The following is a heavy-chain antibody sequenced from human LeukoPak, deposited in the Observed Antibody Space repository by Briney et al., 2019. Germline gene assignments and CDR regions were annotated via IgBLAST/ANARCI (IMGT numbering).Heavy chain of an antibody. CDR2: IYYSGST. Sequence: SETLSLTCTVSGGSISSSSYYWGWIRQPPGKGLEWVGSIYYSGSTYYNPSLKSRVTISVDTSKNQFSLKLSSVTAADTAVYYCARDRERGYSYGYDQRGFHYWGQRTLVTVSS. CDR1: GGSISSSSYY. J-gene: IGHJ4*02. CDR3: ARDRERGYSYGYDQRGFHY. D-gene: IGHD5-18*01. V-gene: IGHV4-39*07.